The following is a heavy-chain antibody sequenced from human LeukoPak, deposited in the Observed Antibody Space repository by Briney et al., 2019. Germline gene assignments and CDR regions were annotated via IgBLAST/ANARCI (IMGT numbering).Heavy chain of an antibody. D-gene: IGHD1-1*01. CDR1: GFTFSSYA. Sequence: TGGSLRLSCAASGFTFSSYAMSWVRQAPGKGLEWVSAISGSGGSTYYADSVKGRFTISRDNSKNTLYLQMNSLRAEDTAVYYCAKDLAGGLERLNYGMDVWGQGTTVTVSS. V-gene: IGHV3-23*01. CDR2: ISGSGGST. J-gene: IGHJ6*02. CDR3: AKDLAGGLERLNYGMDV.